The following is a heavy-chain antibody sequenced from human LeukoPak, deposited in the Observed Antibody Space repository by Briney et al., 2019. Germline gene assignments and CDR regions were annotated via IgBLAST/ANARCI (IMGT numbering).Heavy chain of an antibody. D-gene: IGHD2-2*01. J-gene: IGHJ5*02. CDR1: GFTFSSYS. Sequence: GGSLRLSCAASGFTFSSYSMNWVRQAPGKGLEWVSYISTSSSTIYYADSVKGRFTISRDNAKNSLYLQMNSLRDEDTAVYYCARDLGYCSSTSCYAVPYNWFDPWGQGTLVTVSS. CDR2: ISTSSSTI. CDR3: ARDLGYCSSTSCYAVPYNWFDP. V-gene: IGHV3-48*02.